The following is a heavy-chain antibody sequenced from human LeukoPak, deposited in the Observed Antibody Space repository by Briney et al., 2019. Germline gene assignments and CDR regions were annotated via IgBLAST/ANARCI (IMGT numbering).Heavy chain of an antibody. J-gene: IGHJ4*02. V-gene: IGHV3-48*01. CDR3: ARVAGRYSSRVDY. Sequence: PGGSLRLSCTVSGFTFSSYSMNWVRLAPGKGLEWVSYISSSSSTICYADSVKGRFTISRDNAKNSLYLQMNSLRAEDTAVYYCARVAGRYSSRVDYWGQGTLVTVSS. CDR2: ISSSSSTI. CDR1: GFTFSSYS. D-gene: IGHD6-13*01.